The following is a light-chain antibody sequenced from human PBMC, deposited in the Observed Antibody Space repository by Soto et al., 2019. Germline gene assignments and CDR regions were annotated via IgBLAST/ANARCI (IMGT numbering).Light chain of an antibody. Sequence: QSVLTQSPSASGTPGQRVTISCSGSNSNIGSNTVNWYQQLPGTAPKLLIYNNNQRPSGVPDRFSDSKSGTSASLAISGLQSEDEADYYCAAWDDSLNGWVFGGGTKLTVL. V-gene: IGLV1-44*01. CDR2: NNN. CDR1: NSNIGSNT. CDR3: AAWDDSLNGWV. J-gene: IGLJ3*02.